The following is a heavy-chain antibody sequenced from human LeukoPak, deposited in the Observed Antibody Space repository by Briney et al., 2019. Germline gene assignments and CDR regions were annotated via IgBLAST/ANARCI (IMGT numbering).Heavy chain of an antibody. CDR3: ARSRRVVVPSSLNAADDYYYYMDV. V-gene: IGHV7-4-1*04. D-gene: IGHD2-21*02. J-gene: IGHJ6*03. Sequence: GASVKVSCKASGYTFTYYGLNWVRQAPGQGLECLGGINTNTGNSTYAQGFTGRYVFSFDTSVSMAYLQITSLTAEDTAIYYCARSRRVVVPSSLNAADDYYYYMDVWGKGTTVTVSS. CDR1: GYTFTYYG. CDR2: INTNTGNS.